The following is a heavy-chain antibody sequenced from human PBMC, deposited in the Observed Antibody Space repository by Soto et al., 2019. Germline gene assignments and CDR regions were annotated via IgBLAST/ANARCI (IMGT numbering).Heavy chain of an antibody. D-gene: IGHD5-18*01. CDR3: ARVSPRTAMVMGNDY. J-gene: IGHJ4*02. V-gene: IGHV4-30-4*01. CDR1: GGSISSGDYY. CDR2: IYYSGST. Sequence: QVQLQESGPGLVKPSQTLSLTCTVSGGSISSGDYYWSWIRQPPGQGLEWIGYIYYSGSTYYNPSLKSRVTISVDTSKNQFSLKLSSVTAADTAVYYCARVSPRTAMVMGNDYWGQGTLVTVSS.